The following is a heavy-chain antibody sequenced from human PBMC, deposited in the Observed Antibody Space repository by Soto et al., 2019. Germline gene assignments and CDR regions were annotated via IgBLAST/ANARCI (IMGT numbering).Heavy chain of an antibody. D-gene: IGHD3-10*01. CDR1: GYTFTSYG. Sequence: ASVKVSCKASGYTFTSYGISWVRQAPGQGLEWMGWISAYNGNTNYAQKLQGRVTMTTDTSTSTAYMELRSLRSDDTAVYYCARVPPPYYYGSGSYHDAFDIRGQGTMVTVSS. CDR3: ARVPPPYYYGSGSYHDAFDI. J-gene: IGHJ3*02. CDR2: ISAYNGNT. V-gene: IGHV1-18*01.